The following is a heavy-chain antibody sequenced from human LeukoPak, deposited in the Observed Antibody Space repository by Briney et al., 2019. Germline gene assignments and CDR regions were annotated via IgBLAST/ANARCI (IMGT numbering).Heavy chain of an antibody. J-gene: IGHJ6*04. V-gene: IGHV3-23*01. D-gene: IGHD3-3*01. Sequence: PGGSLRLSCAASGFTFNKYAMTWVRQAPGKGLGWVSGISGSGGGTFYVGSVKGRFTISRDNSKNTLYLQMNSLRAEDTAVYYCAKTHHDYWSGSPDVWGEGTTVTVSS. CDR3: AKTHHDYWSGSPDV. CDR2: ISGSGGGT. CDR1: GFTFNKYA.